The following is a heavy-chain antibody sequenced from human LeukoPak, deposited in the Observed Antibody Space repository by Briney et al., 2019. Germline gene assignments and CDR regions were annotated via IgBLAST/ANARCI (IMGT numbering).Heavy chain of an antibody. CDR1: GFTFSSYA. CDR2: ISGSGGST. CDR3: AKDASIGPVTSVFDY. D-gene: IGHD5-24*01. Sequence: GGSLRLSCAASGFTFSSYAMSWVRQAPGKGLEWVSAISGSGGSTYYADSVKGRFTISRDNSKSTLYLQINSLRAEDTAVYYCAKDASIGPVTSVFDYWGQGTLVTVSS. V-gene: IGHV3-23*01. J-gene: IGHJ4*02.